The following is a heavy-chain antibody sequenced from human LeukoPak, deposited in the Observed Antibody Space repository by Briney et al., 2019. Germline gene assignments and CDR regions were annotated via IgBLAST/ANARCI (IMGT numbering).Heavy chain of an antibody. D-gene: IGHD1-1*01. CDR2: IRYDGSNK. CDR1: GFTFSSYG. V-gene: IGHV3-30*02. Sequence: PGGSLRLSCAASGFTFSSYGMHWVRQAPGKGLEWVAFIRYDGSNKYYADSVKGRFTISRDNSKNSLYLQMNSLRAEDTAVYYCARGAVQSYYYYMDVWGKGTTVTVSS. CDR3: ARGAVQSYYYYMDV. J-gene: IGHJ6*03.